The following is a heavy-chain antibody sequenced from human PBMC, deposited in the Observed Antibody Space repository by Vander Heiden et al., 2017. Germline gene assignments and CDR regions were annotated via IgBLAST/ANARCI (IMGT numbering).Heavy chain of an antibody. CDR1: GGTFSSYA. Sequence: QVQLVQSGAEVKKPRSSVKVSCKASGGTFSSYAISRVRQATGQVLEGRGGIIPICGTANYAEKFQGRVTITAEESTSTAYMELSSLRSEDTAVYYCAREFGYSSGWYNWFDPWGQGTLVTVSS. CDR2: IIPICGTA. J-gene: IGHJ5*02. V-gene: IGHV1-69*01. CDR3: AREFGYSSGWYNWFDP. D-gene: IGHD6-19*01.